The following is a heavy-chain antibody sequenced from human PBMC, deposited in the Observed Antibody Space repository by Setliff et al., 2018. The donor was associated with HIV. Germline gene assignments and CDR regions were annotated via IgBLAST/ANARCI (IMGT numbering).Heavy chain of an antibody. CDR1: GGSISSSSYY. CDR2: NYYSGST. CDR3: ASEVY. J-gene: IGHJ4*02. Sequence: SETLSLTCTVSGGSISSSSYYWGWIRQPPGKGLEWIGSNYYSGSTYYTPPLKSRVTITVDTSKHQFLLKLSAVTAAATALYYCASEVYWGQGTLVTVSS. V-gene: IGHV4-39*01.